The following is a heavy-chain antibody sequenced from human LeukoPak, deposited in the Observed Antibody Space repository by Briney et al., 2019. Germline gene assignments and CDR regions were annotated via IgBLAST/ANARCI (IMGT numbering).Heavy chain of an antibody. D-gene: IGHD3-9*01. J-gene: IGHJ4*02. Sequence: GGSLRLSCAASGFTFRHYAMSWVRQAPGKGLEWVSLISGGGDSVYYADSVKGRFTISRDNSKNTLYLQMNSLRAEDTAVYYCAKRGDWYGPDYWGQGTLVTVSS. V-gene: IGHV3-23*01. CDR3: AKRGDWYGPDY. CDR1: GFTFRHYA. CDR2: ISGGGDSV.